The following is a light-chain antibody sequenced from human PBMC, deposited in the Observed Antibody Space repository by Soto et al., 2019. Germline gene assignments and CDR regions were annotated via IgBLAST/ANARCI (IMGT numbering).Light chain of an antibody. J-gene: IGKJ5*01. Sequence: EIVLTQSPATLSLSPGERATLSFRASQSVSSYLAWYQQKPGQAPRLLIYDSSNTATGIPTRFSGSGSGPAFTLIISSLQPEDFPVYYCQQRSNWPTFGQGTRLEI. CDR2: DSS. CDR1: QSVSSY. CDR3: QQRSNWPT. V-gene: IGKV3-11*01.